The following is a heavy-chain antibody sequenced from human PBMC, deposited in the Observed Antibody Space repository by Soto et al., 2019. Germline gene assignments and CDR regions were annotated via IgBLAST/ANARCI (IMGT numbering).Heavy chain of an antibody. V-gene: IGHV1-8*01. Sequence: ASVKVSCKTSGYIFTNYDINWVRQAAGRGLEWMGRVNPNNGKTDYARNFQGRLTMTRDTSISTVYMELSSLTSEDTAVYYCAQDFVGLYNWFDAWGQGTLVTVSS. D-gene: IGHD2-21*01. CDR2: VNPNNGKT. CDR1: GYIFTNYD. J-gene: IGHJ5*02. CDR3: AQDFVGLYNWFDA.